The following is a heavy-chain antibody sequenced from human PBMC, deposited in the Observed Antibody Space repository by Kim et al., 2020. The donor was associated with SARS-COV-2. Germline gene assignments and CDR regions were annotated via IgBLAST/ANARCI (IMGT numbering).Heavy chain of an antibody. CDR1: GGTFSSYA. Sequence: SVKVSCKASGGTFSSYAISWVRQAPGQGLEWMGGIIPIFGTANYAQKFQGRVTITADESTSTAYMELSSLRSEDTAVYYCARGVRWLQFLGGLDYWGQGTLVTVSS. D-gene: IGHD5-12*01. V-gene: IGHV1-69*13. CDR2: IIPIFGTA. J-gene: IGHJ4*02. CDR3: ARGVRWLQFLGGLDY.